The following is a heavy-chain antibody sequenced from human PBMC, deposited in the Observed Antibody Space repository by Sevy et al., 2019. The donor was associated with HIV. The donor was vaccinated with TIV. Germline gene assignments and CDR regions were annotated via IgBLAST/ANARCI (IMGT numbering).Heavy chain of an antibody. J-gene: IGHJ4*02. Sequence: GGSLRLSCAASGFTFSGYWMHWVRQAPGKGLVWVSLINNDGSSTNYADSVKGRFTISRDNAKNTLYLQMNSLRAEDTAEYYCARSGGYNKYDYWGQGTLVTFSS. CDR1: GFTFSGYW. CDR2: INNDGSST. CDR3: ARSGGYNKYDY. V-gene: IGHV3-74*01. D-gene: IGHD2-15*01.